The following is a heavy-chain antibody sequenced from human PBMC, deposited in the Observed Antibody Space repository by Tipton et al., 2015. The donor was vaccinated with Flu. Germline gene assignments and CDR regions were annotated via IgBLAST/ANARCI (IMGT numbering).Heavy chain of an antibody. D-gene: IGHD3-3*01. J-gene: IGHJ6*03. CDR2: IYYSGST. CDR3: ARVVSRKGVVTTYYMDV. CDR1: GGSISSYY. Sequence: TLSLTCTVSGGSISSYYWSWIRQPPGKGLEWIGYIYYSGSTNYNPSLKSRVTISVDTSKNQFSLKLSSVTAADTAVYYCARVVSRKGVVTTYYMDVWGKGTTVTVSS. V-gene: IGHV4-59*01.